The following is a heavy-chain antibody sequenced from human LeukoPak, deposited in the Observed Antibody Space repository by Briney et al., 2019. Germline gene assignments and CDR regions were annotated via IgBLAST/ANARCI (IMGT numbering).Heavy chain of an antibody. CDR2: IYYSGST. V-gene: IGHV4-30-4*01. CDR1: GGSISSGDYY. CDR3: ARDPVYYYDSSGYDQVLY. Sequence: PSHTLSLTCTVSGGSISSGDYYWSWIRQPPGKGLEWIGYIYYSGSTYYNPSLKSRVTISVDTSKNQFSLKLSSVTAADTAVYYCARDPVYYYDSSGYDQVLYWGQGTLVTVSS. J-gene: IGHJ4*02. D-gene: IGHD3-22*01.